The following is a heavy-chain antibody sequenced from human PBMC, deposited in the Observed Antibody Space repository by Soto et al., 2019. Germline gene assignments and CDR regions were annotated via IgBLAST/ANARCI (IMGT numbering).Heavy chain of an antibody. CDR3: ARGVDIVVVPAAIRYYYMDV. CDR2: INHSGST. D-gene: IGHD2-2*01. CDR1: GGSFSGYY. Sequence: PSETLSLTCAVYGGSFSGYYWSWIRQPPGKGLEWIGEINHSGSTNYNPSLKSRVTISVDTSKNQFSLKLSSVTAADTAVYYCARGVDIVVVPAAIRYYYMDVWGKGTTVTVSS. V-gene: IGHV4-34*01. J-gene: IGHJ6*03.